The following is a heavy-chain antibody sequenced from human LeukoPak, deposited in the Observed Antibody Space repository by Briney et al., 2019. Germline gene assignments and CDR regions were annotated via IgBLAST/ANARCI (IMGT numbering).Heavy chain of an antibody. CDR1: GFPLSTSGMC. CDR2: IDWDDDK. Sequence: SGPALVKPTQTLTLTCTFSGFPLSTSGMCVSWIRQPPGKALEWLARIDWDDDKYYSTSLKTRLTISKDTSKNQVVLTMTNMDPVDTATYYCARMDGYSYGYGYWGQGTLVTVSS. J-gene: IGHJ4*02. CDR3: ARMDGYSYGYGY. D-gene: IGHD5-18*01. V-gene: IGHV2-70*11.